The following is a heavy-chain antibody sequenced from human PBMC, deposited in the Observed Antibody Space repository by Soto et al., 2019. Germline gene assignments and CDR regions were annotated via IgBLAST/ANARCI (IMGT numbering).Heavy chain of an antibody. J-gene: IGHJ4*02. CDR3: ARARATIAAAAIFDC. CDR1: GGSISTSNW. CDR2: VYRTGST. V-gene: IGHV4-4*02. Sequence: PSDTLPLTCAVSGGSISTSNWWSWVRQPPGKGLEWIGEVYRTGSTNYNPSLESRLTISVDKSKNQFSLKLTSVTAADTAVYYCARARATIAAAAIFDCWGQGTLVTVSS. D-gene: IGHD6-13*01.